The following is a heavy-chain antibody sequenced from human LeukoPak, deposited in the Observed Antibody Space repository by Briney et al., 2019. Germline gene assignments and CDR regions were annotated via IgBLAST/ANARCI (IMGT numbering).Heavy chain of an antibody. V-gene: IGHV5-51*01. CDR3: ARNIRYFDFPWFDP. D-gene: IGHD3-9*01. CDR2: IYPGDSDT. J-gene: IGHJ5*02. CDR1: GYTFTSYW. Sequence: GESLKISCKGSGYTFTSYWIGWVRQMPGKGLEWMGIIYPGDSDTRYSPSFEGQVTISADKSISTAYLQWSSLKASDTAMYYCARNIRYFDFPWFDPWGQGTLVTVSS.